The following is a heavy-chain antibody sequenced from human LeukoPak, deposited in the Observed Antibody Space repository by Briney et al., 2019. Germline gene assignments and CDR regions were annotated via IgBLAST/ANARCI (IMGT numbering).Heavy chain of an antibody. Sequence: PGGSLRLSCAASGFTFSSYEMNWVRQAPGKGLEWVSYISSSGSTIYYADSVKGRFTISRDNAKNSLYLQMNSLRAEDTAVYYCARGDYYDSSGYYYDWGQGTLVTVSS. V-gene: IGHV3-48*03. CDR2: ISSSGSTI. CDR3: ARGDYYDSSGYYYD. J-gene: IGHJ4*02. CDR1: GFTFSSYE. D-gene: IGHD3-22*01.